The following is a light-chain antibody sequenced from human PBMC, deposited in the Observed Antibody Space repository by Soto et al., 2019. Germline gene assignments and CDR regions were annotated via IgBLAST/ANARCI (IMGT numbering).Light chain of an antibody. V-gene: IGLV2-14*03. CDR1: SSDVGGYNY. CDR3: SSYTTSDTLV. CDR2: DVS. J-gene: IGLJ2*01. Sequence: QSALTQPASVSGSPGQSITISCTGTSSDVGGYNYVSWYQQHPGKAPKLMIYDVSYRPSGVSNLFSGSKSGSTASLTISGLQAEDEANYYCSSYTTSDTLVFGGGTKLTVL.